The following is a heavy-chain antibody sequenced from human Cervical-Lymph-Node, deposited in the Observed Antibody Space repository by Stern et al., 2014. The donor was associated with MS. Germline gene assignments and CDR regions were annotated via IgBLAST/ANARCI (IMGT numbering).Heavy chain of an antibody. D-gene: IGHD3-22*01. V-gene: IGHV3-20*04. Sequence: EVQLVESGGGVVRPGGSLRLSCAASGFSFDDYGMTWVPQAPGKGLEWVSGIYWDGGSTGYADSVKGRFIISRDNAKNSLYLQMDSLRVEDTALYYCARCRDDSGLYYYGMDVWGQGTTVTVS. CDR2: IYWDGGST. J-gene: IGHJ6*02. CDR3: ARCRDDSGLYYYGMDV. CDR1: GFSFDDYG.